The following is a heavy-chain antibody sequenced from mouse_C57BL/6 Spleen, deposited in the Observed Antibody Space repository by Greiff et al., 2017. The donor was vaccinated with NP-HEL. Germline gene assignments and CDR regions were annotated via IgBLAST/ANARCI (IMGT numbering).Heavy chain of an antibody. V-gene: IGHV8-12*01. D-gene: IGHD1-1*01. CDR1: GFSLSTSGMG. Sequence: QVTLKESGPGILQSSQTLSLTCSFSGFSLSTSGMGVSWIRQPSGKGLEWLAHIYWDDDKCYNPSLKSRPTISKDTSRNQVFHKITSVDTADNATYYCARPGSSYWYFDVWGTGTTVTVSS. CDR3: ARPGSSYWYFDV. CDR2: IYWDDDK. J-gene: IGHJ1*03.